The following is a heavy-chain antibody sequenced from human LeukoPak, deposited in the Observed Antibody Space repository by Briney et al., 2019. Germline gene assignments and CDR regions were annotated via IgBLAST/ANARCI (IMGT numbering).Heavy chain of an antibody. CDR2: IYYSGST. CDR3: ARHGYGYLLRGALCL. V-gene: IGHV4-59*08. D-gene: IGHD5-12*01. CDR1: CLRHNCYY. J-gene: IGHJ3*01. Sequence: PETPSHLHSLPCLRHNCYYRLWIWQPPGKGLEWIGYIYYSGSTNYNPSLKSRVTISVDTSKHQFSLKLSSLTAADTAGYFCARHGYGYLLRGALCLWGQGTMVTVSS.